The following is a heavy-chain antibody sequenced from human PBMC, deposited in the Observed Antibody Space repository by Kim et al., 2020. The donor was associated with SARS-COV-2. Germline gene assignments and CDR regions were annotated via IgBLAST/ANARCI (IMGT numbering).Heavy chain of an antibody. V-gene: IGHV3-74*01. J-gene: IGHJ4*02. CDR1: GFTFSSYW. D-gene: IGHD6-19*01. CDR2: IKNDGSST. Sequence: GGSLRLSCAASGFTFSSYWMHWVRQAPGKGLVWVSHIKNDGSSTSYADSVKGRFTISRDNTKNTLYLQMNSLKVEDTAVYYCARNSAGTGDYWGQGTLVTVSS. CDR3: ARNSAGTGDY.